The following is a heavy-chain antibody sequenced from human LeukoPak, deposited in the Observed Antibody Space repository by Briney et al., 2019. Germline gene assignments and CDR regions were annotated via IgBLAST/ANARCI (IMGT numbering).Heavy chain of an antibody. CDR3: ARAHKEDSSGYYPWFDP. CDR2: ISSSSSYI. Sequence: GGSLRLSCAASGFTFSSYSMNWVRQAPGKGLEWVSSISSSSSYIYYAASVKGRFTISRDNAKNSLYLQMNSLRAEDTAVYYCARAHKEDSSGYYPWFDPWGQGTLVTVSS. D-gene: IGHD3-22*01. CDR1: GFTFSSYS. V-gene: IGHV3-21*01. J-gene: IGHJ5*02.